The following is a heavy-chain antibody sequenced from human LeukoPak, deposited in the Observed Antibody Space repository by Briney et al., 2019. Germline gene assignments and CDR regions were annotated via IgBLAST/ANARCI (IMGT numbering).Heavy chain of an antibody. D-gene: IGHD2-2*01. CDR3: AKGDCSSASCQFDY. CDR1: GYSISSGYY. Sequence: SETLSLTCTVSGYSISSGYYWGWIRQPPGKGLEWIGSISHSGSTYYNPSLKSRVTISVDTSKNQFSLKVRSVTAADTAMYYCAKGDCSSASCQFDYWGQGTLVTVSS. CDR2: ISHSGST. J-gene: IGHJ4*02. V-gene: IGHV4-38-2*02.